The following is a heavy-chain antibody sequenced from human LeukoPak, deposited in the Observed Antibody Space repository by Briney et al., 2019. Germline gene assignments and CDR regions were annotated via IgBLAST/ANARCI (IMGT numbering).Heavy chain of an antibody. CDR2: INPNSGGS. J-gene: IGHJ4*02. V-gene: IGHV1-2*02. Sequence: ASVKVSCKASGYTFTGYYFHWVRQAPGQGLEWMGWINPNSGGSNYAQKFRGRVTMTRDTSISTAYMELSRLRSDDTAVYYCARGITMVRGVIPPFGYWGQGTLVTVSS. CDR1: GYTFTGYY. CDR3: ARGITMVRGVIPPFGY. D-gene: IGHD3-10*01.